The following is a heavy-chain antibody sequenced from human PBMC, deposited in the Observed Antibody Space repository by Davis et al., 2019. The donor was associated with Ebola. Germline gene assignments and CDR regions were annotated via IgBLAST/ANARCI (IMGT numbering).Heavy chain of an antibody. CDR2: INSDGSST. CDR1: GFTFSSYA. J-gene: IGHJ4*02. CDR3: AGSPSAAAFPFDY. D-gene: IGHD6-13*01. V-gene: IGHV3-74*01. Sequence: GESLKISCAASGFTFSSYAMSWVRQAPGKGLVRVSRINSDGSSTSYADSVKGRFTISRDNAKNTLYLQMNSLRAEDTAVYYCAGSPSAAAFPFDYWGQGTLVTVSS.